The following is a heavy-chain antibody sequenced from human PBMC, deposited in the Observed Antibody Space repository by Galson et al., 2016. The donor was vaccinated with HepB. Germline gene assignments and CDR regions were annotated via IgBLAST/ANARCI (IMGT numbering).Heavy chain of an antibody. J-gene: IGHJ5*02. Sequence: SLRLSCAASGLIFSNHAMHWVRQAPGQGLEWVAVTSHDGSNEYYADSVKGRFAISRDNPKNALYHQMNSLTAGDTAVYYCAKGGPGIAVPADLWGQGILVTVSS. D-gene: IGHD6-19*01. CDR1: GLIFSNHA. V-gene: IGHV3-30*18. CDR3: AKGGPGIAVPADL. CDR2: TSHDGSNE.